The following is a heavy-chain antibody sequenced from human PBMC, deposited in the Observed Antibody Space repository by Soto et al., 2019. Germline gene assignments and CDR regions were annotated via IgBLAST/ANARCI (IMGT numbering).Heavy chain of an antibody. CDR1: GFTFSSYS. D-gene: IGHD2-15*01. CDR3: AGMVAAIYY. CDR2: ISSSSSYI. V-gene: IGHV3-21*01. J-gene: IGHJ4*02. Sequence: EVQLVESGGGLVKPGGSLRLSCAASGFTFSSYSMNWVRQAPGKGLEWVSSISSSSSYIYYADSVKGRFTISRDNAKNSLYLHMNCLRAEDTSVYYCAGMVAAIYYWGQGPLVTVSS.